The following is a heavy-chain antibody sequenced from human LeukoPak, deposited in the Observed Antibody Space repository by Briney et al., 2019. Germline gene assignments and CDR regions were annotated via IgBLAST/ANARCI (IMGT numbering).Heavy chain of an antibody. CDR1: GFTFSSYA. CDR2: ISYDGSNK. J-gene: IGHJ5*02. D-gene: IGHD5-24*01. Sequence: PGGSLRLSCAASGFTFSSYAMHWVRQAPGKGLEWVAVISYDGSNKCYADSVKGRFTISRDNSKNTLYLQMNSLRSEDTAVYYCARDNSVRDEAWWFNPWGQGTLVTVSS. CDR3: ARDNSVRDEAWWFNP. V-gene: IGHV3-30*03.